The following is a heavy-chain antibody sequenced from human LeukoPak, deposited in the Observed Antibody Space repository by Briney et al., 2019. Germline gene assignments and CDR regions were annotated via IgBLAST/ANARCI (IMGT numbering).Heavy chain of an antibody. CDR2: INPNSGGT. V-gene: IGHV1-2*02. J-gene: IGHJ4*02. CDR3: AREPLRGYSSGWYGWLGY. Sequence: GASVKVSCKASGYTFTGYYMHWVRQAPGQGLEWMGWINPNSGGTNYAQKFQGRVTMTRDTSISTAYMELSRLRSDDTAVYYCAREPLRGYSSGWYGWLGYWGQGTLVTVSS. D-gene: IGHD6-19*01. CDR1: GYTFTGYY.